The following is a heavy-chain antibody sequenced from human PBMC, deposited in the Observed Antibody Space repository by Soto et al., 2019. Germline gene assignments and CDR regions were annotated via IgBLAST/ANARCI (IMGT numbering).Heavy chain of an antibody. J-gene: IGHJ6*02. CDR1: GGSFSGYY. D-gene: IGHD2-21*02. CDR3: ARVSPCGGDCYSPYAYYYYYGMDV. CDR2: INHSGST. Sequence: SENPYLTSAVYGGSFSGYYWSWIRQPPGKGLEWIGEINHSGSTNYNPSLKSRVTISVDTSKNQFSLKLSSVTAADKAVYYCARVSPCGGDCYSPYAYYYYYGMDVWVQGSTVT. V-gene: IGHV4-34*01.